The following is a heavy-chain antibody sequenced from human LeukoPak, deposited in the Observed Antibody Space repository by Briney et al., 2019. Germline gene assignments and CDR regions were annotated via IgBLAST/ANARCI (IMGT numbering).Heavy chain of an antibody. J-gene: IGHJ4*02. CDR1: GASLNSGGYY. CDR2: FYYSGST. CDR3: AGGSGWLFDY. D-gene: IGHD6-19*01. Sequence: SETLSLTCTVSGASLNSGGYYWTWIRQPPGKGLEWIGYFYYSGSTNYNPSLRGRVTISVDTSKNQFSLTLTSVTAADTAVYYCAGGSGWLFDYWGQGIPVTVSP. V-gene: IGHV4-61*08.